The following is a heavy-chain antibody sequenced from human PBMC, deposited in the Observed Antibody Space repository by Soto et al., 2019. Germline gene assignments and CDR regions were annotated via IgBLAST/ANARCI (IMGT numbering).Heavy chain of an antibody. Sequence: QVQLQESGPGLVKPSETLSLTCTVSGGSISSYYWSWIRQPPGKGLEWIGYIYYSGSTNYNPSLRSRVTISVDTSKNPFSLKLSSVTAADTAVYYCARAWATTVTPYYYYGYMDVWGKGTTVTVSS. V-gene: IGHV4-59*08. J-gene: IGHJ6*03. CDR3: ARAWATTVTPYYYYGYMDV. D-gene: IGHD4-17*01. CDR2: IYYSGST. CDR1: GGSISSYY.